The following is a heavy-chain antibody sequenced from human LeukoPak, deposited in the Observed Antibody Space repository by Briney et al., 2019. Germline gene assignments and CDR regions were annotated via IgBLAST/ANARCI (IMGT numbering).Heavy chain of an antibody. CDR2: TRNKANSYTT. J-gene: IGHJ6*03. D-gene: IGHD2-21*02. CDR3: ARGNCGGDCYPHPIYYYYMDV. Sequence: GGSLRLSCAASGFTFSDHYMDWVRQAPGKGLEWVGRTRNKANSYTTEYAASVKGRFTISRDDSKNSLYLQMNSLKTEDTAVYYCARGNCGGDCYPHPIYYYYMDVWGKGTTVTISS. CDR1: GFTFSDHY. V-gene: IGHV3-72*01.